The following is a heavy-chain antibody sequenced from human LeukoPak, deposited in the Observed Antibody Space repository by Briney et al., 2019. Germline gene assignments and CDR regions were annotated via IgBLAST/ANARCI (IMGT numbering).Heavy chain of an antibody. D-gene: IGHD3-3*01. CDR3: ARVYYDFWSGYLDYFDY. CDR1: GFTFSNYW. Sequence: GGSLRLSCAAPGFTFSNYWMHWVRQAPGKGLVWVSRINSDGINTSYADSVKGRFTISRDNAKNTLYLQMNSLRAEDTAVYYCARVYYDFWSGYLDYFDYWGQGTLVTVSS. CDR2: INSDGINT. V-gene: IGHV3-74*01. J-gene: IGHJ4*02.